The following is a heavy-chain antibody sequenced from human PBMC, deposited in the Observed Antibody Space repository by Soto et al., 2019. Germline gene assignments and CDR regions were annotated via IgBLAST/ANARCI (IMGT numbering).Heavy chain of an antibody. CDR2: INAGNGNT. J-gene: IGHJ4*02. V-gene: IGHV1-3*01. CDR1: GYTFTSYA. D-gene: IGHD4-4*01. Sequence: GASVKVSCKASGYTFTSYAMHWLRQAPGQRLEWMGWINAGNGNTKYSQKFQGRVTITRDTSASTAYMELSSLRSEDTAVYYCARDTGTTVTSRPQYYFDYWGQGTLVTVSS. CDR3: ARDTGTTVTSRPQYYFDY.